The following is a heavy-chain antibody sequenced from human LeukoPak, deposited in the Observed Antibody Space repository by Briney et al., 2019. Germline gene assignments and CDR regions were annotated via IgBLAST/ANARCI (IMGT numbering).Heavy chain of an antibody. CDR3: AKSSGGIQLWYESFDY. CDR2: ISGSGGST. D-gene: IGHD5-18*01. J-gene: IGHJ4*02. Sequence: GGSLRLSCAASGFTFSSYAMSWVCQAPGKGLEWVSAISGSGGSTYYADSVKGRFTISRDNSKNTLYLQMNSLRAEDTAVYYCAKSSGGIQLWYESFDYWGQGTLVTVSS. CDR1: GFTFSSYA. V-gene: IGHV3-23*01.